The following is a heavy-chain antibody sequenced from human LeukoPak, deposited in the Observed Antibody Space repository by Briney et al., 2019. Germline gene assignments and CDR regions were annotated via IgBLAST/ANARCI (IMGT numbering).Heavy chain of an antibody. D-gene: IGHD6-25*01. V-gene: IGHV3-23*01. CDR2: ISGRGAST. J-gene: IGHJ4*02. Sequence: GGSLRLSCAASGFTFSNYAMSWVRQAPGKGLEWVSLISGRGASTYYPDSVKGRFTISRDNSKNTLSLQMNSLRAEDTAVYYCAPDLRGSASSLDDWGQGTLVTVSS. CDR1: GFTFSNYA. CDR3: APDLRGSASSLDD.